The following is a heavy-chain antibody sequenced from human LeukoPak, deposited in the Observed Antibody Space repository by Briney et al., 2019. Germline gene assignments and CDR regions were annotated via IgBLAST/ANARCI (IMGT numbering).Heavy chain of an antibody. CDR3: AVVPAAMGDFDY. CDR2: IIPIFGTA. CDR1: GGTFSSYA. V-gene: IGHV1-69*05. Sequence: ASVKVSCKASGGTFSSYAISWVRQAPGQGLEWMGGIIPIFGTANYAQKFQGRVTITTDESTSTAYMELSSLRSEDTAVYYCAVVPAAMGDFDYWGQGTLVTVSS. D-gene: IGHD2-2*01. J-gene: IGHJ4*02.